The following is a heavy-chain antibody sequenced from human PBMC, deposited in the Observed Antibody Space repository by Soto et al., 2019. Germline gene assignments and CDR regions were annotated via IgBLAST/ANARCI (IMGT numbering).Heavy chain of an antibody. CDR2: IYYSGST. Sequence: SETLSLTCTVSGGSISSYYWSWIRQPPGKGLEWIGYIYYSGSTNYNPSLKSRVTISVDTSKNQFSLKLSSVTAADTAVYYCARYNSGWYKYWFDPWGQGTLVTVSS. V-gene: IGHV4-59*01. CDR3: ARYNSGWYKYWFDP. D-gene: IGHD6-19*01. CDR1: GGSISSYY. J-gene: IGHJ5*02.